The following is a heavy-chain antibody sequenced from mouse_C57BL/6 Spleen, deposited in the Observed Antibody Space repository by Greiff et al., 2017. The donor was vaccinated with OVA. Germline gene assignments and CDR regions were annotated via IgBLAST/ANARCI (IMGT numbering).Heavy chain of an antibody. D-gene: IGHD2-14*01. CDR1: GYTFTSYW. Sequence: VQLQQPGAELVMPGASVKLSCKASGYTFTSYWMHWVKQRPGQGLEWIGELDPSDSYTNYNQKFKGKSTLTVDKSSSTAYMQLSSLTSEDSAVYYCARSGSRSPYYYAMDYWGQGTSVTVSS. CDR2: LDPSDSYT. CDR3: ARSGSRSPYYYAMDY. V-gene: IGHV1-69*01. J-gene: IGHJ4*01.